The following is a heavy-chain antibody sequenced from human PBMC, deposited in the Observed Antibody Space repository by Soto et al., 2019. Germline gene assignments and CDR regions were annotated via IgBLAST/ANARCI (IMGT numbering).Heavy chain of an antibody. CDR3: AHSLLFCSSTSCLPYYFGY. V-gene: IGHV2-5*01. J-gene: IGHJ4*02. CDR2: IYWNDDK. CDR1: GFSLSTSGVG. Sequence: SGPTLVNPTQTLTLTCTFSGFSLSTSGVGVGWIRQPPGKALEWLALIYWNDDKRYSPSLKSRLTITKDTSKNQVVLTMTNMDPVDTATYYCAHSLLFCSSTSCLPYYFGYWRQGTLGTVAS. D-gene: IGHD2-2*01.